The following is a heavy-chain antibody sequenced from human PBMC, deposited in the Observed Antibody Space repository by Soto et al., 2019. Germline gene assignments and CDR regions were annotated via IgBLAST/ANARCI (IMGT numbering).Heavy chain of an antibody. V-gene: IGHV5-51*01. CDR2: IYPGDSDT. J-gene: IGHJ4*02. Sequence: PGESLKISCKGSGYSFTSYWIGWVRQMPGKGLEWMGIIYPGDSDTRYSPSFQGQVTISADTSISTAHLQWSSLKASDAAFYYCARALNGNFYFDYWGQGTLVTVSS. D-gene: IGHD1-7*01. CDR3: ARALNGNFYFDY. CDR1: GYSFTSYW.